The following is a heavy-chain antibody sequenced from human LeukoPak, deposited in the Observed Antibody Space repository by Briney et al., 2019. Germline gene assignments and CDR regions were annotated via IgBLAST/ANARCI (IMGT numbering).Heavy chain of an antibody. CDR1: GGSISSSSYY. J-gene: IGHJ4*02. V-gene: IGHV4-39*01. D-gene: IGHD3-10*01. CDR3: ARPTMAPYYFDY. Sequence: SETLSPTCTVSGGSISSSSYYWGWIRQPPGKGLEWIGSIYYSGSTYYNPSLKSRVTISVDTSKNQFSLKLSSVTAADTAVYYCARPTMAPYYFDYWGQGTLVTVSS. CDR2: IYYSGST.